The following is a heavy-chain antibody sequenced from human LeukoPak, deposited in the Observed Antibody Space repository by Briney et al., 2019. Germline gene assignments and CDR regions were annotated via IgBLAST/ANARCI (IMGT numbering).Heavy chain of an antibody. CDR2: IRYDGSNK. D-gene: IGHD3-22*01. J-gene: IGHJ4*02. CDR1: GFTFSSYG. V-gene: IGHV3-30*02. Sequence: GGSLRLSCAASGFTFSSYGMHWVRQAPGKGLEWVAFIRYDGSNKYYADSVKGRFTISRDNSKNTLYLQMNSLRAEDTAVYYCAKDRSYYDSSGYVYFDYWGQGTLVTVSS. CDR3: AKDRSYYDSSGYVYFDY.